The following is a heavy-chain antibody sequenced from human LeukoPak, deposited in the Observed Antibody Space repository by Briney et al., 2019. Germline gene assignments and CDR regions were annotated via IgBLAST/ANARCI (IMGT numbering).Heavy chain of an antibody. Sequence: GGSLRLSCAASGFIFNSYGMHWVRQAPGKGLEWVAFIRYDGSNIYYADSVKGRFTISRDNSKNTLYLQMNSLRAEDTAVYYCAKAEVRYYDFWSGYYTIGYFDYWGQGTLVTVSS. V-gene: IGHV3-30*02. CDR2: IRYDGSNI. D-gene: IGHD3-3*01. J-gene: IGHJ4*02. CDR1: GFIFNSYG. CDR3: AKAEVRYYDFWSGYYTIGYFDY.